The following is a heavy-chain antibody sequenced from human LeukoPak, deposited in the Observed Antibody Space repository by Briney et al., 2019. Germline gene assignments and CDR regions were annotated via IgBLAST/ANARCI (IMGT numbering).Heavy chain of an antibody. J-gene: IGHJ4*02. CDR2: ISGSGGST. V-gene: IGHV3-23*01. CDR1: GLTFNSFA. D-gene: IGHD1-26*01. CDR3: AKGSRGSYYQSYFDS. Sequence: PGGSLRLSCAASGLTFNSFAMNWVRQAPGKGLEWVSTISGSGGSTYYADSVKGRFTISRDNSKNTLSLQMISLRAEDTAVYYCAKGSRGSYYQSYFDSWGQGTLVTV.